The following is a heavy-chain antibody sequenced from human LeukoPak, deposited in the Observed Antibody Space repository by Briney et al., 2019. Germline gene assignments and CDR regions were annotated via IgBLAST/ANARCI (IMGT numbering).Heavy chain of an antibody. CDR1: GFMFSSSA. D-gene: IGHD5-24*01. J-gene: IGHJ4*02. CDR2: ISSSGGST. Sequence: GGSLRLSCAASGFMFSSSAMSWVRQAPGKGLEWVSAISSSGGSTYYADSVKGRFTISRDNSRNTLYLQMNSLRAEDTAVYYCARRRDGYNWYFDYWGQGTLVTVSS. CDR3: ARRRDGYNWYFDY. V-gene: IGHV3-23*01.